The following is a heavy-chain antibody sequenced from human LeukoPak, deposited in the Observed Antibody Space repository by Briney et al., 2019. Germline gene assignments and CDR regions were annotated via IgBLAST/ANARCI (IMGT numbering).Heavy chain of an antibody. Sequence: PGGSLRLSCAASGFTFSNAWMTWVRQAPGKGLEWVGCIKSKTDGGTTDYAAPVEGRFTISRDDSKNTVYLQINSLKTDDTAVYYCIIGHYYDNSGYYHIKGYWGQGTLVTVSS. CDR2: IKSKTDGGTT. V-gene: IGHV3-15*01. CDR3: IIGHYYDNSGYYHIKGY. CDR1: GFTFSNAW. D-gene: IGHD3-22*01. J-gene: IGHJ4*02.